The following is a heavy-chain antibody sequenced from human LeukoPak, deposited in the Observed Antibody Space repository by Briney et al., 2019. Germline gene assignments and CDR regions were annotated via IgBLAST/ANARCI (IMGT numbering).Heavy chain of an antibody. Sequence: SVKVSCKASGGTFSSCAISWVRQAPGQGLEWMGRIIPIFGTANYAQKFQGRVTITADKSTSTAYMELSSLRSEDTAVYYCARAGRYCSGGSCYSIRTWFDPWGQGTLVTVSS. V-gene: IGHV1-69*06. D-gene: IGHD2-15*01. CDR1: GGTFSSCA. J-gene: IGHJ5*02. CDR2: IIPIFGTA. CDR3: ARAGRYCSGGSCYSIRTWFDP.